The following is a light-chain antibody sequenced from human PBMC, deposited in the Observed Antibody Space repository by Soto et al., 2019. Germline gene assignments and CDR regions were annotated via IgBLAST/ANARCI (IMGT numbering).Light chain of an antibody. V-gene: IGLV1-47*02. CDR1: SSNIGSNY. CDR3: AAWDDSLTGHVV. J-gene: IGLJ2*01. CDR2: SNN. Sequence: QLVLTQPPSASGTPGQRVTISCSGSSSNIGSNYVCWYQQLPGTAPKLLIYSNNQRPSGVPDRFSGSKSGTSASLAISGLRSEDEADYYCAAWDDSLTGHVVFGGGTKVTVL.